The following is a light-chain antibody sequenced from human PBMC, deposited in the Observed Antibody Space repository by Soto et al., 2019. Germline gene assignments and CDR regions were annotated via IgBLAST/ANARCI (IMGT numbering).Light chain of an antibody. J-gene: IGLJ3*02. CDR2: EVS. Sequence: QSVLTQPPSASGSPGQSVTISCTGTSSDVGAYKYVSWYQQYPGKAPKLMIYEVSKRPSGVPDRFSGSKSGNTASLTVSGLQAEYEADYYCTSYVGSNIWVFGGGTKRTVL. CDR1: SSDVGAYKY. CDR3: TSYVGSNIWV. V-gene: IGLV2-8*01.